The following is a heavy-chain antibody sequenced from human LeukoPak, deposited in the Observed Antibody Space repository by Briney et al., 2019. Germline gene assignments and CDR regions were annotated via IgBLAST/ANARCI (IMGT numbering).Heavy chain of an antibody. CDR3: ARVGGTNYYYYGMDV. CDR2: IYDSGST. V-gene: IGHV4-59*11. D-gene: IGHD1-26*01. Sequence: SETLSLTSTVSDGSISSHYWSWIRQPPGKGLEWIGYIYDSGSTNYDPSLKSRVTISIDTSKNQFSLKLSSVTAADTAIYYCARVGGTNYYYYGMDVWAKGPRSPSP. CDR1: DGSISSHY. J-gene: IGHJ6*02.